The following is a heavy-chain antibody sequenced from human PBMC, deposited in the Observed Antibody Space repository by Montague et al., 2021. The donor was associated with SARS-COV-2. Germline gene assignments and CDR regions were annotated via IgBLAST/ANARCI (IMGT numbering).Heavy chain of an antibody. J-gene: IGHJ6*03. CDR1: GGSIRNSGYY. CDR2: MYYSGAT. Sequence: SETLSLTCTVFGGSIRNSGYYWAWFRQPPGKGLEWIGNMYYSGATYYNPSLKSRVTISVGTSKNEFSLRVSSVTAADTAVYYCARPVERGGSDYYFMDVWGKGTTVIVSS. D-gene: IGHD6-25*01. CDR3: ARPVERGGSDYYFMDV. V-gene: IGHV4-39*01.